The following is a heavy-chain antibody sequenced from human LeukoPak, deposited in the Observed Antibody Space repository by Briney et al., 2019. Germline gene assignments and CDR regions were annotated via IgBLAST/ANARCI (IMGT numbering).Heavy chain of an antibody. CDR2: IYSGGST. D-gene: IGHD3-3*01. Sequence: PEGSLRLSCAASGFTISNNYMNWVRQAPGKGLEWVSVIYSGGSTYYADSVKGRFSISRDNSKNTLYMQMNSLRAEDTAVYYCVKGWLLYGFDIWGQGTMVTVSS. J-gene: IGHJ3*02. V-gene: IGHV3-53*01. CDR3: VKGWLLYGFDI. CDR1: GFTISNNY.